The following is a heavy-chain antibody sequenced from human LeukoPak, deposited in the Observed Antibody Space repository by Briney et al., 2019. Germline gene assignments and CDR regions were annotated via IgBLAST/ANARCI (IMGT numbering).Heavy chain of an antibody. J-gene: IGHJ6*02. CDR2: VYSSGST. CDR1: GGSINNHY. V-gene: IGHV4-59*11. CDR3: TRDRKYCDDSGGYSPSYCYGMDV. Sequence: PSETLSLTCTVSGGSINNHYWSWIRQSPGTGLEWIGYVYSSGSTKYNPSLESRVTISVDTSKNQFSLRLSSVTAADTAVYYCTRDRKYCDDSGGYSPSYCYGMDVWGQGTTATVSS. D-gene: IGHD3-22*01.